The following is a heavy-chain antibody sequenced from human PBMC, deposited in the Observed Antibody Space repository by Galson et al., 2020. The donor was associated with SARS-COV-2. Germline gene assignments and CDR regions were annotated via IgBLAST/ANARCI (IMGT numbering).Heavy chain of an antibody. CDR1: GFPFSSNA. Sequence: GGSLRLSCAASGFPFSSNAMHWVRQAPGKGLEWVTVISDDGKKRYYAESVRGRFAISRDNSENTLYLQMNSLRPDDTAMYYCATERYDNSRGLESWGQGTLVTVSS. CDR3: ATERYDNSRGLES. J-gene: IGHJ4*02. D-gene: IGHD3-3*01. V-gene: IGHV3-30*09. CDR2: ISDDGKKR.